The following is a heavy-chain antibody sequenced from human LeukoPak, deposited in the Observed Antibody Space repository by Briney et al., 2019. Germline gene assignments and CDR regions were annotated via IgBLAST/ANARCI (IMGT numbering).Heavy chain of an antibody. V-gene: IGHV3-48*01. CDR3: ATDDVGLEY. Sequence: GGSLRLSCAASGFTFSTYGMVWVRQAPGKGLEWVSYISSSSNTIQYADSVRGRFTISRDNGKNSVYLQMYSLRVEDTAVYYCATDDVGLEYWGQGTLVTVSS. CDR1: GFTFSTYG. CDR2: ISSSSNTI. D-gene: IGHD3/OR15-3a*01. J-gene: IGHJ4*02.